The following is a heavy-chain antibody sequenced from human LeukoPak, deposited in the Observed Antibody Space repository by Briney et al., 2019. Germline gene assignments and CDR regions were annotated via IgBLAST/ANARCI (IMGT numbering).Heavy chain of an antibody. V-gene: IGHV4-39*07. CDR1: GGSISSSSYY. CDR3: ARGNLGSNYAPGDY. CDR2: IYYSGST. Sequence: SETLSLTCTVSGGSISSSSYYWGWIRQPPGKGLEWIGSIYYSGSTYYNPSLKSRVTISVDTSKNQFSLKLSSVTAADTAVYYCARGNLGSNYAPGDYWGQGTLVTVSS. J-gene: IGHJ4*02. D-gene: IGHD4-11*01.